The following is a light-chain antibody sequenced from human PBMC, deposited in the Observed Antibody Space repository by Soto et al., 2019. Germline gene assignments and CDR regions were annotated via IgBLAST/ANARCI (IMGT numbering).Light chain of an antibody. CDR3: SSYRSSNTVV. CDR1: SSDVGRYDY. J-gene: IGLJ2*01. V-gene: IGLV2-14*01. Sequence: QSVLTQPASVSGSPGQSITISCTGTSSDVGRYDYVSWYQQYPGKAPKVMIYDVTNRPSGVSDRFSGSKSGNTASLTISGLQAEDEAEYYCSSYRSSNTVVFGGGTKVTVL. CDR2: DVT.